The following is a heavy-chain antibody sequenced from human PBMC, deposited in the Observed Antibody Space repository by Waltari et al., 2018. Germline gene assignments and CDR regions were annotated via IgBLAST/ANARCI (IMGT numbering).Heavy chain of an antibody. CDR2: IYYSGST. J-gene: IGHJ3*02. Sequence: QLQLQESGPGLVKPSETLSLTCTVSGGSISSSSYYWGWIRQPPGKGLVWIGSIYYSGSTYYNPSLKSRVTISVDTSKNQFSLKLSSVTAADTAVYYCGMGGSYSQRYAFDIWGQGTMVTVSS. V-gene: IGHV4-39*01. CDR3: GMGGSYSQRYAFDI. CDR1: GGSISSSSYY. D-gene: IGHD1-26*01.